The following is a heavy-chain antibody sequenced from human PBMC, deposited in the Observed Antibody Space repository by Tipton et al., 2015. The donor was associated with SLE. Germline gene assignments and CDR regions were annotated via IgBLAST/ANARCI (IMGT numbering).Heavy chain of an antibody. Sequence: SLRLSCAASGFTFSSYGLHWVRQAPGKGLEWVSFVSYDGSETTYADSVKGRFTISRDGSKNSLYLQMNSLRAEDTAVYFCARIYSSYFFDYWGQGTLVTVSS. CDR1: GFTFSSYG. D-gene: IGHD2-15*01. CDR2: VSYDGSET. CDR3: ARIYSSYFFDY. V-gene: IGHV3-30*01. J-gene: IGHJ4*02.